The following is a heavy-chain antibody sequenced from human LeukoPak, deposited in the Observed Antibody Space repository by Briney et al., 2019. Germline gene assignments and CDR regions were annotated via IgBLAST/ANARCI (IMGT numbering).Heavy chain of an antibody. CDR3: ARDVVPAAMMNWFDP. CDR1: GGSISSHF. CDR2: IHYSGST. V-gene: IGHV4-59*11. Sequence: SETLSLTCTVSGGSISSHFWTWIRQPPGKGLEWIGYIHYSGSTNYNPSLKSRVTMSVDTSKNQFSLKLSSVTAADTAVYYCARDVVPAAMMNWFDPWGQGTLVTVSS. D-gene: IGHD2-2*01. J-gene: IGHJ5*02.